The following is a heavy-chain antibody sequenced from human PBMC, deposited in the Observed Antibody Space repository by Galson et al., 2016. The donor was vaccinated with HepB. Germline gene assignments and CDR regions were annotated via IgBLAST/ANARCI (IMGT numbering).Heavy chain of an antibody. CDR2: IHTGGT. Sequence: TLSLTCNVSGGSITSVSYYWTWIRQPPGKGLEWIGSIHTGGTMYNPSLRSRVTLSVDPSKTQFSLKLTSVTAADTAVYYCARADYDYIWGWGQGTLVTVAS. V-gene: IGHV4-61*02. CDR1: GGSITSVSYY. J-gene: IGHJ4*02. D-gene: IGHD3-16*01. CDR3: ARADYDYIWG.